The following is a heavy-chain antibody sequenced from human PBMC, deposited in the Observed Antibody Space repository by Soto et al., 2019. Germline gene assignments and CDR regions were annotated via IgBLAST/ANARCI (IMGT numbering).Heavy chain of an antibody. CDR2: IWYDGRNT. V-gene: IGHV3-33*01. Sequence: GGSLRLSCAASGFTFSSYGMHWVRQAPGKGLEWVAVIWYDGRNTYYADSVKGRFTITRDNSKNTLYLQMNSLRAEDTAVYYCARTAYYYDSSGYYFDCWGQGTLVTVSS. CDR3: ARTAYYYDSSGYYFDC. D-gene: IGHD3-22*01. J-gene: IGHJ4*02. CDR1: GFTFSSYG.